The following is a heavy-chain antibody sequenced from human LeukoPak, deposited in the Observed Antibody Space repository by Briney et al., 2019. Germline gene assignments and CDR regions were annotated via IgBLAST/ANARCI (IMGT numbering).Heavy chain of an antibody. J-gene: IGHJ4*02. Sequence: SMKVSCKASGGTFSSYAISWVRQAPGQGLEWMGGIIPIFGTANYAQKFQGRVTITADESTSTAYMELSSLRSEDTAVYYCARGSYYDILTGYYHYWGQGTLVTVSS. V-gene: IGHV1-69*01. CDR2: IIPIFGTA. CDR1: GGTFSSYA. D-gene: IGHD3-9*01. CDR3: ARGSYYDILTGYYHY.